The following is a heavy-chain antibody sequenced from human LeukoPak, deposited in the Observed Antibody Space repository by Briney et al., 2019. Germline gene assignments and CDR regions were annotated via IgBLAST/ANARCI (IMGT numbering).Heavy chain of an antibody. CDR3: TREVSTVRGAGDAFDI. Sequence: GGSLKLSCAASGFTFSGSAMHWVRQASGKGLEWVGRIRSKANSYATAYAASVKGRFTISRDDSKNTAYLQMNSLKTEDTAVYYCTREVSTVRGAGDAFDIWGQGTMVTVSS. CDR2: IRSKANSYAT. D-gene: IGHD3-10*01. J-gene: IGHJ3*02. CDR1: GFTFSGSA. V-gene: IGHV3-73*01.